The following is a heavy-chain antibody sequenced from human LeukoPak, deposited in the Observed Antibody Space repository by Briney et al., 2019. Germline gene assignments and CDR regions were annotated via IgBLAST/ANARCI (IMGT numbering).Heavy chain of an antibody. D-gene: IGHD3-10*01. CDR3: ARGLGYGSGPVDH. Sequence: PGGSLRLSCAASGFTVSTNYMTWVRQAPGKGLEWVSVICSDGTTYYADSVKGRFTISRDNSKNTVYLQMNSLRAEDTAVYYCARGLGYGSGPVDHWGQGTLVTLSS. J-gene: IGHJ4*02. CDR2: ICSDGTT. CDR1: GFTVSTNY. V-gene: IGHV3-53*01.